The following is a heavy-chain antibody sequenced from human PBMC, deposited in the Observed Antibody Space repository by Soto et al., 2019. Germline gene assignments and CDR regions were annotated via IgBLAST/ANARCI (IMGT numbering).Heavy chain of an antibody. D-gene: IGHD2-2*01. CDR3: AREEGVVVPAAIRRGYYFDY. CDR1: GGSFSGYY. CDR2: INHSGST. J-gene: IGHJ4*02. Sequence: SETLSLTCAVYGGSFSGYYWSWIRQPPGKGLEWIGEINHSGSTNYNPSLKSRVTISVDTSKNQFSLKLSSVTAADTAVYYCAREEGVVVPAAIRRGYYFDYWGQGTLVTVSS. V-gene: IGHV4-34*01.